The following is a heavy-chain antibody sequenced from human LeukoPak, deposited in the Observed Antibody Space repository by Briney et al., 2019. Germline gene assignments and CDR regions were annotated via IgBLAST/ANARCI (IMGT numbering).Heavy chain of an antibody. Sequence: EASVKVSCKASLYTLTSLHWVRQAPAHSLEWMGWINAANGDTRYSQEFQGRVTLTSDTSASTAYLELSSLGSEDMAVYYCARPTEIADAFDIWGQGTMGTVSS. CDR1: LYTLTS. V-gene: IGHV1-3*03. D-gene: IGHD2-21*01. J-gene: IGHJ3*02. CDR2: INAANGDT. CDR3: ARPTEIADAFDI.